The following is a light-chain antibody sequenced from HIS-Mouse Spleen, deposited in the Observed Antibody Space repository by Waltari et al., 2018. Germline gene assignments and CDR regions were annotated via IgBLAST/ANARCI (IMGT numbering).Light chain of an antibody. Sequence: DIVMTQSPDSLAVSLGERATINCESSQSVLYSSNNKNYLAWYQQKPGQPPKLLIYWASTRESGVPDRFSGSGSGTDFTLTISSLQAEDVAVYYCQQYYSTWTFGQGTKVEIK. CDR1: QSVLYSSNNKNY. J-gene: IGKJ1*01. CDR3: QQYYSTWT. CDR2: WAS. V-gene: IGKV4-1*01.